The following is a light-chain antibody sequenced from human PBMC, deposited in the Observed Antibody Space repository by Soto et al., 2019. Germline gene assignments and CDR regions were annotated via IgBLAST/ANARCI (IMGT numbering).Light chain of an antibody. CDR3: QQFGSSPAEYT. V-gene: IGKV3-20*01. CDR2: GAS. CDR1: QSVNSKY. J-gene: IGKJ2*01. Sequence: EIVLTQSPGTLSLSPGGGATLSCRASQSVNSKYLAWYQHKPGQAPRLLIYGASTRATGIPDRFSSSRSGTAFTLTISRLEPEDFSVYYCQQFGSSPAEYTFGQGTKLEIK.